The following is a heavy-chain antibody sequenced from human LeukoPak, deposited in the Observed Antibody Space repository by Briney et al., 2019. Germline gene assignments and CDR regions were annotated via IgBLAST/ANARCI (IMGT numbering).Heavy chain of an antibody. CDR3: ARGEYEDLVDS. Sequence: SETLSLTCTVSGGSISGYYWSWIRQSPGRGLEWIGYVYYSGNTNYNPSLKSRLTISLDTAKNQSSLKLSSVTSADTAVYYCARGEYEDLVDSWGQGTLVTVSS. D-gene: IGHD1-26*01. V-gene: IGHV4-59*01. J-gene: IGHJ4*02. CDR1: GGSISGYY. CDR2: VYYSGNT.